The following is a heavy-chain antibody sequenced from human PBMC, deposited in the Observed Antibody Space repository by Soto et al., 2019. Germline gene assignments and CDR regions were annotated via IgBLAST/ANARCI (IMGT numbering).Heavy chain of an antibody. CDR3: ARAPIYYYDSSGYYPFDY. CDR1: GYTITGYY. V-gene: IGHV1-2*02. J-gene: IGHJ4*02. CDR2: INPNSGGT. D-gene: IGHD3-22*01. Sequence: ASVKVSGKASGYTITGYYMHWVRQAPGQGLEWMGWINPNSGGTNYAQKFQGRVTMTRDTSISTAYMELSRLGSDDTAVYYCARAPIYYYDSSGYYPFDYWGQGTLVTVSS.